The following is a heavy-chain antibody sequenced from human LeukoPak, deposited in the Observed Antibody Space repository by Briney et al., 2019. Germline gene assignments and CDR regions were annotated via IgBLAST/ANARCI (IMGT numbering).Heavy chain of an antibody. Sequence: GSSVKVSCKASGGTFSSYAISWVRQAPGQGLEWMGGIIPIFGTANYAQKLQGRVTMTTDTSTSTAYMELRSLRSDDTAVYYCAREESIGRYQFLHDYWGQGTLVTVSS. CDR3: AREESIGRYQFLHDY. V-gene: IGHV1-69*05. CDR2: IIPIFGTA. D-gene: IGHD1-26*01. J-gene: IGHJ4*02. CDR1: GGTFSSYA.